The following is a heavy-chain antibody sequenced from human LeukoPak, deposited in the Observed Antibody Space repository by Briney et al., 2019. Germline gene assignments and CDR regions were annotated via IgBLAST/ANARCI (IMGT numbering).Heavy chain of an antibody. J-gene: IGHJ5*02. CDR3: ARDPGIAAVATLSWFDP. D-gene: IGHD6-13*01. Sequence: GGSLRLSCAASGVTFSSYWMHWVRQAPGKGLVWVSRINIDGSRTSYADSVKGRFTISRDNAKNTLYLQMNSLRAEDTAVYYCARDPGIAAVATLSWFDPWGQGTLVTVSP. CDR1: GVTFSSYW. CDR2: INIDGSRT. V-gene: IGHV3-74*01.